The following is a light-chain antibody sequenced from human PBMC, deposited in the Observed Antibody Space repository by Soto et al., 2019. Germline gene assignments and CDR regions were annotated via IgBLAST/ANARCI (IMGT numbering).Light chain of an antibody. CDR3: QQYDTSPRT. CDR2: EAS. J-gene: IGKJ1*01. CDR1: QSVSRH. Sequence: VMTQSPATLSVSPGERATLSCRASQSVSRHLAWYQQNPGQPPRLLIYEASSRATGIPHRFSGSGSGTDFTLTISRLEPEDFAVYYCQQYDTSPRTFGQGTKVDIK. V-gene: IGKV3-20*01.